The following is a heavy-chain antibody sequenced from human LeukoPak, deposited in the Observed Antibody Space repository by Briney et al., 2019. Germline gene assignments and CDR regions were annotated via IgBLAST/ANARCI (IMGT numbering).Heavy chain of an antibody. CDR1: GFTFSSYD. D-gene: IGHD1-26*01. CDR3: ARDAYRDRYFDY. J-gene: IGHJ4*02. V-gene: IGHV3-13*01. CDR2: IGTAGDT. Sequence: GGSLRLSCAASGFTFSSYDMHWVRQATGKGLEWVSAIGTAGDTYYPGSVKGRFTISRENAKNSLYLQMNSLRAGDTAVYYCARDAYRDRYFDYWGQGTLVTVSS.